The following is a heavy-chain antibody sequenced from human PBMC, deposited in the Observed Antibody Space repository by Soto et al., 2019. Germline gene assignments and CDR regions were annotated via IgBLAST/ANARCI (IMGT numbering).Heavy chain of an antibody. Sequence: QITLKESGPTLVKPTQTLTLTCTFSGFSLSTSGVGVGWIRQPPGKALEWLALIYWDDDKRYSPSLKSRLTITKDTSKNQVVLTMTNMDPVDTATYYCAHTKYSSSLYPSHYCMDVWGQGTTVTVSS. V-gene: IGHV2-5*02. CDR2: IYWDDDK. D-gene: IGHD6-13*01. CDR1: GFSLSTSGVG. J-gene: IGHJ6*02. CDR3: AHTKYSSSLYPSHYCMDV.